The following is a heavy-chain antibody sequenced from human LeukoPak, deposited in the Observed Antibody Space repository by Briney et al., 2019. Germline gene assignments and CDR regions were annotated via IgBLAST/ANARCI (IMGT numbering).Heavy chain of an antibody. D-gene: IGHD5-18*01. CDR3: ARDPPETKRGYGLDY. V-gene: IGHV4-34*01. Sequence: PSETLSLTCAVYGVSFSGYYGSWSRQPPGKGLEWIGEINHSGSTNYHPSINSRVTISVDTSKNQSSLKLSSVTAADTAVYYCARDPPETKRGYGLDYWGQGTLVTVSS. CDR2: INHSGST. CDR1: GVSFSGYY. J-gene: IGHJ4*02.